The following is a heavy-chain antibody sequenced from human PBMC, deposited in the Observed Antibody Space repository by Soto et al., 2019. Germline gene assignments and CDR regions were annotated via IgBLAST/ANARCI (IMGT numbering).Heavy chain of an antibody. CDR3: ASAAYCGGDCFNWFDP. V-gene: IGHV1-3*01. J-gene: IGHJ5*02. CDR1: GYTFTSYA. CDR2: INAGNGNT. Sequence: ASVKVSCKASGYTFTSYAMHWVRQAPGQRLEWMGWINAGNGNTKYSQKFQGRVTITRDTSASTAYMELSSLRSEDTAVYYCASAAYCGGDCFNWFDPWGQGTLVTVSS. D-gene: IGHD2-21*01.